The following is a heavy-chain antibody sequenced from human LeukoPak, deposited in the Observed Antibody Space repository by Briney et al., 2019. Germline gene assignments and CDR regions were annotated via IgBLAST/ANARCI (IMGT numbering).Heavy chain of an antibody. CDR1: GFTFSSYA. Sequence: PGGSLRLSCAASGFTFSSYAMSWVRQAPGKGLEWVSDITSSGDSTYYADSVKGRFTISRDNPKNTLYLQMNSLRAEDTAIYYCVKEYFGFAFDYWGQGTVATVSS. J-gene: IGHJ4*02. V-gene: IGHV3-23*01. D-gene: IGHD3-9*01. CDR2: ITSSGDST. CDR3: VKEYFGFAFDY.